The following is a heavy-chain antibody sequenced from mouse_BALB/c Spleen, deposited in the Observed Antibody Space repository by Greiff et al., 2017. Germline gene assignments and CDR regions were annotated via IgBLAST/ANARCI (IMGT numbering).Heavy chain of an antibody. CDR2: ISDGGSYT. V-gene: IGHV5-4*02. CDR1: GFTFSDYY. CDR3: ARDGGYGDYFDY. J-gene: IGHJ2*01. D-gene: IGHD2-14*01. Sequence: EVKLMESGGGLVKPGGSLKLSCAASGFTFSDYYMYWVRQTPEKRLEWVATISDGGSYTYYPDSVKGRFTISRDNAKNNLYLQMSSLKSEDTAMYYCARDGGYGDYFDYWGQGTTLTVSS.